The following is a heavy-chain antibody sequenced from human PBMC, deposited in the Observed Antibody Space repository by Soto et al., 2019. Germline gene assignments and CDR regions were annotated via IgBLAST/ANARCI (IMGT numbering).Heavy chain of an antibody. CDR1: GFTFSSYS. D-gene: IGHD2-2*01. CDR3: ARDNTREYQLLWEGYYFDY. J-gene: IGHJ4*02. V-gene: IGHV3-21*01. CDR2: ISSSSSYI. Sequence: GGSLRLSCAASGFTFSSYSMNWVRQAPGKGLEWVSSISSSSSYIYYADSVKGRFTISRDNAKNSLYLQMNSLRAEDTAVYYCARDNTREYQLLWEGYYFDYWGQGTLVTVSS.